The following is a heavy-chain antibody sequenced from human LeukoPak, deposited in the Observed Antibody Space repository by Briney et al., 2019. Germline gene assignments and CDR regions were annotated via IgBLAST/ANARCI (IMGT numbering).Heavy chain of an antibody. J-gene: IGHJ6*04. V-gene: IGHV1-2*02. D-gene: IGHD5-18*01. CDR2: INPNSGGT. CDR3: ARGPASYGKGGTYNYGLDS. CDR1: GYTFTGYY. Sequence: GASVKVSCKASGYTFTGYYMHWVRQAPGQGLEWMGWINPNSGGTNYAQKFQGRVTMTRDTSISTAYMELSRLRSDDTAVYYWARGPASYGKGGTYNYGLDSWGKGT.